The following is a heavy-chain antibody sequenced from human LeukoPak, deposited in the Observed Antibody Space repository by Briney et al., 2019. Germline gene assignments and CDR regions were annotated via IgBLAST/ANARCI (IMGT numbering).Heavy chain of an antibody. Sequence: ASVKVSCKASGYTFTGYYMHWVRQAPGQGLEWMGWISPNSGGTNYAQKFQGRVTRTRDTSIRTAYMELSRLRSDDTSVYYCARGYYDILTGYYFDYWGQGTLVTVSS. J-gene: IGHJ4*02. CDR1: GYTFTGYY. CDR2: ISPNSGGT. D-gene: IGHD3-9*01. V-gene: IGHV1-2*02. CDR3: ARGYYDILTGYYFDY.